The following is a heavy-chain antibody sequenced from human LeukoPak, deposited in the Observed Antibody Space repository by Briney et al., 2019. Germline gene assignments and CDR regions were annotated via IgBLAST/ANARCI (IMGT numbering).Heavy chain of an antibody. D-gene: IGHD6-19*01. V-gene: IGHV3-15*01. Sequence: PGGSLRLSCSVSGFTFSSYAMHWVRQAPGKGLEWVGRVKSKTDGGTTAYAAPVKDRFTISRDDSKNTLYLQMNSLKTEDTAVYYCTTDPAAMAGHGWGQGTLVTVSS. CDR1: GFTFSSYA. J-gene: IGHJ4*01. CDR2: VKSKTDGGTT. CDR3: TTDPAAMAGHG.